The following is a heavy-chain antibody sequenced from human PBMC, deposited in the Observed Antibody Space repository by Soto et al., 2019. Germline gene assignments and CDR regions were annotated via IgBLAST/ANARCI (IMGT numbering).Heavy chain of an antibody. CDR2: IDWDDDK. J-gene: IGHJ4*02. V-gene: IGHV2-70*11. CDR3: ARINAAYSIYR. Sequence: SGPTLVNPTQTLTLTCTVSGFSLSTSGMCVTWIRQPPGKALEWLARIDWDDDKYYSTSLKSRLTISKDTSKNQVVLTMTNVDPVDTATYYCARINAAYSIYRWGLGTLVTVSS. CDR1: GFSLSTSGMC. D-gene: IGHD4-4*01.